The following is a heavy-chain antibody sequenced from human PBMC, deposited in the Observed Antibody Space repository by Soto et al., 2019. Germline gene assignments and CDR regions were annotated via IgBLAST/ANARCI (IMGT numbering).Heavy chain of an antibody. J-gene: IGHJ5*02. CDR2: IYPSGNT. CDR1: GGSISSGSYS. CDR3: ARGGYDFWSGLDP. Sequence: QLQLQESGSVLVKPSQTLSLTCAVSGGSISSGSYSWSWMRQSPGGGLEWLGYIYPSGNTYYNPSLNNRVTMSIDRSKNQFSLKLSSVTAADTAVYYCARGGYDFWSGLDPWGQRTLVTVSS. V-gene: IGHV4-30-2*06. D-gene: IGHD3-3*01.